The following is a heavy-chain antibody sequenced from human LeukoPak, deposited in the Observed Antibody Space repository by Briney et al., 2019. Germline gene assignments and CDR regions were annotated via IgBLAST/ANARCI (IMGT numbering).Heavy chain of an antibody. CDR3: ARQGLDSGSSYWYFDL. D-gene: IGHD3-10*01. Sequence: SETLSLTCTVSGGSISTYYWSWIRQPPGKGLEWIGYIYYSGNTNYNPSLKSRVTISADTSNNQFSLKLSSVPAADTAVYYCARQGLDSGSSYWYFDLWGRGTLVTVSS. V-gene: IGHV4-59*08. CDR2: IYYSGNT. J-gene: IGHJ2*01. CDR1: GGSISTYY.